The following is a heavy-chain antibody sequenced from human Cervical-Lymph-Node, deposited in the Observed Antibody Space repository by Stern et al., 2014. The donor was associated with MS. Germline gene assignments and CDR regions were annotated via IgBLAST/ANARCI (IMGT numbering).Heavy chain of an antibody. CDR3: ARDLGTYLLLPTYFDY. CDR1: GFTFSSYG. V-gene: IGHV3-33*01. D-gene: IGHD3-22*01. Sequence: VQLVESGGGVVQPGRSLRLSCAASGFTFSSYGMHWARQAPGKGLEWVAVIWYDGSNKYYADSVKGRFTISRDNSKNTLYLQMNSLRAEDTAVYYCARDLGTYLLLPTYFDYWGQGTLVTVSS. CDR2: IWYDGSNK. J-gene: IGHJ4*02.